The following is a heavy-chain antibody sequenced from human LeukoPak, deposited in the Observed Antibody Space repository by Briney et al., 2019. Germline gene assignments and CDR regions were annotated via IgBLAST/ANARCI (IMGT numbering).Heavy chain of an antibody. CDR3: ARVRVDVWGSYRQHFDY. Sequence: TGGSLRLSCAASGFTFSSYSMSWVRQAPGKGLEWVSVIYSGGSTYYADSVKGRFTISRDNSKNTPYLQMNSLRAEDTAVYYCARVRVDVWGSYRQHFDYWGQGTLVTVSS. CDR2: IYSGGST. CDR1: GFTFSSYS. D-gene: IGHD3-16*02. J-gene: IGHJ4*02. V-gene: IGHV3-53*01.